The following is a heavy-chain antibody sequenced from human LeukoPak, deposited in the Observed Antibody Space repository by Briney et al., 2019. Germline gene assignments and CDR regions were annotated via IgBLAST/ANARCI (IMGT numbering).Heavy chain of an antibody. J-gene: IGHJ4*02. CDR3: ASSASGGTFYY. D-gene: IGHD2-15*01. Sequence: PGGSLRLSCAASGFTFSSYWMYWVRQAPGKGLVWVSRINSDGSSTSYADSVKGRFTVSRDNAENTLYPQMNSLRAEDTAVYYCASSASGGTFYYWGQGTLVSVSS. CDR2: INSDGSST. CDR1: GFTFSSYW. V-gene: IGHV3-74*01.